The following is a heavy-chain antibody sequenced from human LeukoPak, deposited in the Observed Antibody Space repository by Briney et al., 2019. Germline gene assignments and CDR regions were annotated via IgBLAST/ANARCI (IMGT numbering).Heavy chain of an antibody. D-gene: IGHD3-10*01. J-gene: IGHJ4*02. CDR1: GFTFDDYT. CDR2: ISWDGGST. V-gene: IGHV3-43*01. CDR3: AKDYEREVRGVMSYFDY. Sequence: GGSLRLSCAASGFTFDDYTMHWVRQAPGKGVEWVSLISWDGGSTYYADSVKGRFTISRDNSKNSLYLQMNSLRTEDTALYYCAKDYEREVRGVMSYFDYWGQGTLVTVSS.